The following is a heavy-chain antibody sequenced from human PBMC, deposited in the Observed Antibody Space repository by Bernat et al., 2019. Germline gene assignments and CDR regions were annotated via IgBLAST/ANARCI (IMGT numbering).Heavy chain of an antibody. CDR3: AKDMRGYYRPSDY. V-gene: IGHV3-23*01. J-gene: IGHJ4*02. CDR1: GFTFSFYA. CDR2: IGGGGGDI. Sequence: EVQLSESGGGLVQPGGSLRLSCEVSGFTFSFYAMNWVRQAPGKGLEWVSSIGGGGGDIYYPDSVRGRFTISRDNSKNTLYLQMNSLRAEDTAIYYCAKDMRGYYRPSDYWGQGTLVTDSS. D-gene: IGHD3-22*01.